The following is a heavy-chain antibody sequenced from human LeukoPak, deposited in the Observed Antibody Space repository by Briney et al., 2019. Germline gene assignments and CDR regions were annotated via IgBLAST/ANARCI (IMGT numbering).Heavy chain of an antibody. CDR2: ISSSGGTI. J-gene: IGHJ4*02. V-gene: IGHV3-48*03. Sequence: GGSLRLSCTASGFTFSRYEMNWVRQAPGKGLEWVSHISSSGGTIYYADSVKGRFTISRDNAKNSLYLQMNSLRAEDTAVYYCARGPVAGPGTYYFDYWGQGTLVTVSS. D-gene: IGHD6-19*01. CDR3: ARGPVAGPGTYYFDY. CDR1: GFTFSRYE.